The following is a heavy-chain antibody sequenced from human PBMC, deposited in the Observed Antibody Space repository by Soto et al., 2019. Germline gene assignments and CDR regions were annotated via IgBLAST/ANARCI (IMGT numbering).Heavy chain of an antibody. CDR2: ISYDGSNK. CDR1: GFTFSSYG. J-gene: IGHJ6*02. CDR3: AKGHHYYGMDV. Sequence: QVQLVESGGGVVQPGRSLRLSCAASGFTFSSYGMHWVRQAPGKGLEWVAVISYDGSNKYYADSVKGRFTISRDNSKNTLYLQMNILRAEDTAVYYCAKGHHYYGMDVWGQGTTVTVSS. V-gene: IGHV3-30*18.